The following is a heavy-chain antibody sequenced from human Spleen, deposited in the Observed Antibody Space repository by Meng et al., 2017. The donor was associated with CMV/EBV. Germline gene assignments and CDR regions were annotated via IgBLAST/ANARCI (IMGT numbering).Heavy chain of an antibody. V-gene: IGHV4-34*01. J-gene: IGHJ5*02. D-gene: IGHD2-2*01. CDR3: ASHRGDCSSTSCHPAWFDP. Sequence: SETLSLTCAVYGGSFSGYYWSWIRQPPGKGLEWIGEINHSGSTNYNPSLKSRVTISVDTSKNQFSLKLSSVTAADTAVYYCASHRGDCSSTSCHPAWFDPWGQGTLVTVSS. CDR1: GGSFSGYY. CDR2: INHSGST.